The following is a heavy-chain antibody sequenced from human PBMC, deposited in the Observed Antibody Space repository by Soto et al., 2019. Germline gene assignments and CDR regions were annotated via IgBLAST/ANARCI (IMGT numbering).Heavy chain of an antibody. Sequence: QVQLVESGGGVVQPGRSLRLSCAASGFTFSRYAMHWVRQAPGKGLEWVAVIWYDGGNTYYADSVKGRFTISRDNSKNTLYLQMNSLRADDTAVYYCAREAQWAFDYWGQGTLVTVSS. J-gene: IGHJ4*02. D-gene: IGHD6-19*01. CDR3: AREAQWAFDY. V-gene: IGHV3-33*01. CDR2: IWYDGGNT. CDR1: GFTFSRYA.